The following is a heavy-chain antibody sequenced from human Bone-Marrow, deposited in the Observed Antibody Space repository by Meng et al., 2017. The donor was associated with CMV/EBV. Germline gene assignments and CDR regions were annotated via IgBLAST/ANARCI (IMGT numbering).Heavy chain of an antibody. V-gene: IGHV3-7*01. CDR3: AREAPPKGIVVVPAATTPPYFDY. CDR1: GFTFSRYT. Sequence: GGSLRLSCAASGFTFSRYTINWVRQAPGKGLEWVANIKQDGSEKYYVDSVKGRFTISRDNAENSLYLQMNRLRAEDTAAYYCAREAPPKGIVVVPAATTPPYFDYWGQGTLVTVSS. CDR2: IKQDGSEK. D-gene: IGHD2-2*01. J-gene: IGHJ4*02.